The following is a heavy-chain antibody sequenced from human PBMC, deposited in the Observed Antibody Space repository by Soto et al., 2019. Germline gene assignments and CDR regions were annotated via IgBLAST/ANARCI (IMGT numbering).Heavy chain of an antibody. CDR2: ISYSGST. CDR3: ARQSDFYGLDV. J-gene: IGHJ6*02. CDR1: GGSISSSSYY. V-gene: IGHV4-39*01. Sequence: QVQLQESGPGLVKPSETLSLTCTVSGGSISSSSYYWGWIRQPPGKGLEWIGSISYSGSTHYNPSLKSRVTISVDTSKKQLSLKLSSATAADTAVYYCARQSDFYGLDVWGQGTTVTVSS.